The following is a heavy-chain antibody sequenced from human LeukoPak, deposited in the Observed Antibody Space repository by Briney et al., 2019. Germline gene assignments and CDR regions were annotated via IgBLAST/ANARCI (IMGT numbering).Heavy chain of an antibody. CDR1: GGSISSSSYY. J-gene: IGHJ4*02. V-gene: IGHV4-39*07. CDR3: ARRNYYGSGSYGDY. Sequence: SETLSLTCTVSGGSISSSSYYWGWIRQPPGKGLEWIGEIIHSGSTNYNPSLKSRVTISVDTSKNQFSLKLSSVTSADTAVYYCARRNYYGSGSYGDYWGQGTLVTVSS. D-gene: IGHD3-10*01. CDR2: IIHSGST.